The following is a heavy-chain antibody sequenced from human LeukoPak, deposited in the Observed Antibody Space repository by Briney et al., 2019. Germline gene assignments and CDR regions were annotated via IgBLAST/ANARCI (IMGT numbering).Heavy chain of an antibody. CDR2: ISGSGGST. J-gene: IGHJ4*02. CDR1: GFTFSSYG. CDR3: ARGVYYFDC. Sequence: PGGTLRLSCAASGFTFSSYGMSWVRQAPGKGLEWVSAISGSGGSTYYADSVKGRFTISRDNSKNTLYLQMNSLRAEDTAVYYCARGVYYFDCWGQGTLVTVSS. V-gene: IGHV3-23*01.